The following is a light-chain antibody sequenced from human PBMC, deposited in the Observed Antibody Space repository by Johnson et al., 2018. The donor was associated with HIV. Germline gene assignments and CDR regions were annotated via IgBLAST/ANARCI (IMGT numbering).Light chain of an antibody. Sequence: QSVLTQPPSVSAAPGQKVTISCSGSSSNIGNNHLSWFQQLPGTAPKLLIYDSDKRPSGIPDRFSGSRSGTSATLGITGLQTGDEAYYYCGTWDCSLIAYVFVTGTKVTVL. J-gene: IGLJ1*01. V-gene: IGLV1-51*01. CDR2: DSD. CDR1: SSNIGNNH. CDR3: GTWDCSLIAYV.